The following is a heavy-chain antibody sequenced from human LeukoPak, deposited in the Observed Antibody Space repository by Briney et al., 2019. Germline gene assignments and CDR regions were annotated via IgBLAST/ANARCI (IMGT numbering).Heavy chain of an antibody. Sequence: EASVKVSCQASGYTFTSYYMHWVRQAPGQRLEWMGWISAYNGNTNYAQKLQGRVTMTTDTSTSTAYMELRSLRSDDTAVYYCARAGIALSSTKYFPHWGQGTLVTVSS. J-gene: IGHJ1*01. CDR3: ARAGIALSSTKYFPH. CDR2: ISAYNGNT. D-gene: IGHD6-19*01. CDR1: GYTFTSYY. V-gene: IGHV1-18*04.